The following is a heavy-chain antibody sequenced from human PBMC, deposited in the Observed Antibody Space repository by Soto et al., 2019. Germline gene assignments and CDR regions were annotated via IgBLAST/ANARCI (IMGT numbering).Heavy chain of an antibody. J-gene: IGHJ3*02. V-gene: IGHV4-34*01. Sequence: SETLSLTCAVYGGSFSGYYWSWIRQPPGKGLEWIGEINHSGSTNYNPSLKSRVTISVDTSKNQFSPKLSSVTAADTAAYYCARFRQYYYDSSGYYYAGDAFDIWGQGTMVTVSS. CDR1: GGSFSGYY. CDR3: ARFRQYYYDSSGYYYAGDAFDI. CDR2: INHSGST. D-gene: IGHD3-22*01.